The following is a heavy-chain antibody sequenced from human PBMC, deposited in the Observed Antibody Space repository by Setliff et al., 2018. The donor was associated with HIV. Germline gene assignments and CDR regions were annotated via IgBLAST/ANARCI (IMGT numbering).Heavy chain of an antibody. V-gene: IGHV4-59*08. Sequence: SETLSLTCTVSGDSVSRYYWSWIRQPPGKGLEWIGNIYSGGTTYYNSSLRSRVTISVDTSKNQFSLKLNSVTAADTAVYYCARHAVPHYYDSSGPSWGPGTLVTVSS. CDR1: GDSVSRYY. CDR3: ARHAVPHYYDSSGPS. D-gene: IGHD3-22*01. CDR2: IYSGGTT. J-gene: IGHJ5*02.